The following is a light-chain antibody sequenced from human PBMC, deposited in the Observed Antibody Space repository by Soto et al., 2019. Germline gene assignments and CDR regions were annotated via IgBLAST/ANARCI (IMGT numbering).Light chain of an antibody. Sequence: EIVLTQSPGTLSLSPGERATLSCRASQSVSSSYLAWYQQKPGQAPRLLIYGASSRATGIPDRFSGSGSGTDFTLIISRLEPEDFAVYYCQQYGSSPLTFCGGTKVEIK. J-gene: IGKJ4*01. CDR1: QSVSSSY. CDR3: QQYGSSPLT. V-gene: IGKV3-20*01. CDR2: GAS.